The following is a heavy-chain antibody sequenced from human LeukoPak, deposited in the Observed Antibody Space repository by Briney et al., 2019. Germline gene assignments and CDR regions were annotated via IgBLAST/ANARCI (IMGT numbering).Heavy chain of an antibody. CDR2: IWYDGRNK. V-gene: IGHV3-33*01. Sequence: GGSLRLSCAASGFTFSRFGTHWVRQAPGKGLEWVAVIWYDGRNKYYADSVKGRFTISRDNSKNTLYLEMNSLRAEDTAVYYCARDYYYDSSGYWDYYFDYWGQGTLVSVSS. CDR3: ARDYYYDSSGYWDYYFDY. CDR1: GFTFSRFG. D-gene: IGHD3-22*01. J-gene: IGHJ4*02.